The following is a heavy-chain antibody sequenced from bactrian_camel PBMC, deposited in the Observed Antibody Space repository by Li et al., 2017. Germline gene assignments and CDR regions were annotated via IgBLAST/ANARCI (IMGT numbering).Heavy chain of an antibody. Sequence: LVESGGGSVQAGGSLRLSCVGSGYPFSTHCMGWFRQAPGKERAEVAYIDGAERTEYADSVKGRFTISKDNAKNTLYLQMNSLKPEDTAMYYCAADSGWAAYCSLVRGSGYEYHYWGQGTQVTVS. CDR1: GYPFSTHC. CDR3: AADSGWAAYCSLVRGSGYEYHY. V-gene: IGHV3S53*01. J-gene: IGHJ4*01. D-gene: IGHD3*01. CDR2: IDGAERT.